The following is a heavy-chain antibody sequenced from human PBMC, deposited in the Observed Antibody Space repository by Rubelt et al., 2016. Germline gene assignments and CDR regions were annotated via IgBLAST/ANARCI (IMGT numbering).Heavy chain of an antibody. J-gene: IGHJ3*02. Sequence: TFSSYAISWVRQAPGQGLEWMGRIIPILGIANYAQKFQGRVTITRDTSARTAYMELSSLRSEDTAVYYCAREDTTDRGWYDALDIWGQGTMVTVSS. CDR3: AREDTTDRGWYDALDI. CDR2: IIPILGIA. CDR1: TFSSYA. D-gene: IGHD6-19*01. V-gene: IGHV1-69*04.